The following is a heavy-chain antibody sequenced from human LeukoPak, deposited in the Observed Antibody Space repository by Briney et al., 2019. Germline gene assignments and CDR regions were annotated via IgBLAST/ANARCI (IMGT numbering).Heavy chain of an antibody. Sequence: GGSLRLSCAASGFSFRSYAMNWVRQAPGRGLEWVSSIGGSGNSPYYADFVKGRFTISRDNSKSTLYLQMNSLRAEDTAVYYCASGGEGYNTAFGYWGQGTLLTVSS. CDR1: GFSFRSYA. CDR2: IGGSGNSP. CDR3: ASGGEGYNTAFGY. J-gene: IGHJ4*02. V-gene: IGHV3-23*01. D-gene: IGHD5-24*01.